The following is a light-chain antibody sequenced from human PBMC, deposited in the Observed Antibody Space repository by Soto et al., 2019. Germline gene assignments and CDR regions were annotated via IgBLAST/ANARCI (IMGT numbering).Light chain of an antibody. CDR1: SSDVGGYNY. J-gene: IGLJ3*02. CDR3: CSYAGSYTWV. CDR2: DVS. V-gene: IGLV2-11*01. Sequence: QSALTQPRSVSGSPGQSVTISCTGTSSDVGGYNYVSWYQQHPGKAPKLMIYDVSKWPSGVPDHFSGSKSGNTASLTISGLQAEDEADYYCCSYAGSYTWVFGGGTKLTVL.